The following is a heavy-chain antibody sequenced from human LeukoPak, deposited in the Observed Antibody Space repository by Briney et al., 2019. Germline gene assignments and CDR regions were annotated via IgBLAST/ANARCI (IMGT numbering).Heavy chain of an antibody. CDR2: IYHSGST. Sequence: PSQTLSLTCAVSGGSISSGGYSWSWIRQPPGKGLEWIGYIYHSGSTYYNPSLKSRVTISVDTSKNQFSLKLSSVTAADTAVHYCARDNLYSYCSSTSCQYYFDYWGQGTLVTVSS. D-gene: IGHD2-2*01. J-gene: IGHJ4*02. CDR3: ARDNLYSYCSSTSCQYYFDY. V-gene: IGHV4-30-2*01. CDR1: GGSISSGGYS.